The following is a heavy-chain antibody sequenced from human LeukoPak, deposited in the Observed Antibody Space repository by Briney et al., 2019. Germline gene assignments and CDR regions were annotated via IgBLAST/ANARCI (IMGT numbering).Heavy chain of an antibody. CDR2: INPNSGGT. J-gene: IGHJ4*02. CDR3: ARALLGSSGDDY. CDR1: GYTFTSYA. Sequence: EASVKVSCKASGYTFTSYAMHWVRQAPGQRLEWMGWINPNSGGTNYAQKFQGRVTMTRNTSISTAYMELSSLRSEDTAVYYCARALLGSSGDDYWGQGTLVTVSS. V-gene: IGHV1-2*02. D-gene: IGHD6-19*01.